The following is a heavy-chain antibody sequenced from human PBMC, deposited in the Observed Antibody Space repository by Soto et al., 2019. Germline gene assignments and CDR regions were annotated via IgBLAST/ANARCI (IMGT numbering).Heavy chain of an antibody. CDR3: AKNQERELPRVIDF. Sequence: GGSLRLSCATSGLTFSNYAMSWVRQAPGGGLEWVSSMSGSSSTTYYADSVRGRFTISRDRSKNTLYLQMSSLRAEDTALYYCAKNQERELPRVIDFWGQGALVTVSS. CDR1: GLTFSNYA. D-gene: IGHD1-7*01. J-gene: IGHJ4*02. V-gene: IGHV3-23*01. CDR2: MSGSSSTT.